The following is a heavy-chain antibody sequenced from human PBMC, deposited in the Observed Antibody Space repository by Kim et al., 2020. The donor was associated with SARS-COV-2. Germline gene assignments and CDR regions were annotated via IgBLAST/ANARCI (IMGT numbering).Heavy chain of an antibody. CDR1: GFTFSSYA. Sequence: GGSLRLSCAASGFTFSSYAMHWVRQAPGKGLEWVAVISYDGSNKYYADSVKGRFTISRDNSKNTLYLQMNSLRAEDTAVYYCARDPLMVRGVIIILQHAFDIWGQGRMVTVSS. V-gene: IGHV3-30*04. CDR2: ISYDGSNK. CDR3: ARDPLMVRGVIIILQHAFDI. D-gene: IGHD3-10*01. J-gene: IGHJ3*02.